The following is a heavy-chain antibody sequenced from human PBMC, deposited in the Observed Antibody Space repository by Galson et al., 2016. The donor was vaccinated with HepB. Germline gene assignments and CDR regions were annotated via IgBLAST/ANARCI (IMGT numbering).Heavy chain of an antibody. CDR1: GFTFSSYW. J-gene: IGHJ4*02. CDR2: IKQDGSEK. Sequence: SLRLSCAASGFTFSSYWMSWVRQAPGKGLEWVANIKQDGSEKYYVDSVKGRFTISRDNAKNSLNLQMNSLGAEDTAVYYCARGMGVVLRVIADLFDYWGQGTLVTVSS. CDR3: ARGMGVVLRVIADLFDY. D-gene: IGHD3-16*02. V-gene: IGHV3-7*03.